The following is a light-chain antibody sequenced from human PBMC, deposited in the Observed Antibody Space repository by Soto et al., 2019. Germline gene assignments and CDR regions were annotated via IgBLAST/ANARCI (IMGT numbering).Light chain of an antibody. CDR2: GNS. J-gene: IGLJ1*01. Sequence: SVLTHPPSVSGAPGQRVTISCTGSISNIGAGYDVHWYQQLPGTAPKLLIYGNSNRPSGVPDRFSGSKSGTSASLAITGLQAEDEADYYCQSYDSSLSGYVFGTGTKVTVL. CDR3: QSYDSSLSGYV. CDR1: ISNIGAGYD. V-gene: IGLV1-40*01.